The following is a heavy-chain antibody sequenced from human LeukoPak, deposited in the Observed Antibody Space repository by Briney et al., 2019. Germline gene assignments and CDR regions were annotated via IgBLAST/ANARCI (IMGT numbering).Heavy chain of an antibody. J-gene: IGHJ5*02. CDR1: GFTFSSYA. D-gene: IGHD3-3*01. V-gene: IGHV3-30-3*01. CDR3: ARDAELYYDFWSGYYKGTNWFDP. Sequence: PGGSLRLSCAASGFTFSSYAMHWVRQAPGKGLEWVAVISYDGSNKYYAASVKGRFTISRDNSKNTLYLQMNSLRAEDTAVYYCARDAELYYDFWSGYYKGTNWFDPWGQGTLVTVSS. CDR2: ISYDGSNK.